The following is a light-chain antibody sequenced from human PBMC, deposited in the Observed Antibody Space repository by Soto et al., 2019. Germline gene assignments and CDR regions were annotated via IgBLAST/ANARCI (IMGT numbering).Light chain of an antibody. J-gene: IGLJ1*01. CDR3: SSYTSSSTLDV. CDR1: SSDVGGYNH. V-gene: IGLV2-14*01. Sequence: QSVLTQPASVSGSPGQSITLSCTGTSSDVGGYNHVSWYQQHPGEAPKLMIYGVSNRPSGVSIRFSGSKSGNTALLTISGLQAEDEANYYCSSYTSSSTLDVFGTGTKVT. CDR2: GVS.